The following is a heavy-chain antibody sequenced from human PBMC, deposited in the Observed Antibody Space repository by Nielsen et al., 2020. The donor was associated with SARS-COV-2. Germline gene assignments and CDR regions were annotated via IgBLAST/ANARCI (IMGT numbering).Heavy chain of an antibody. D-gene: IGHD1-26*01. CDR2: ISGSGGST. Sequence: GGSLRLSCAASGFTFSSYAMSWVRQAPGKGLEWVSAISGSGGSTYYADSVKGRFTISRDNSKNTLYLQMNSLRAEDTAVYYCAKDGGLYSGSYLDYWGQGTLVTVSS. CDR1: GFTFSSYA. J-gene: IGHJ4*02. V-gene: IGHV3-23*01. CDR3: AKDGGLYSGSYLDY.